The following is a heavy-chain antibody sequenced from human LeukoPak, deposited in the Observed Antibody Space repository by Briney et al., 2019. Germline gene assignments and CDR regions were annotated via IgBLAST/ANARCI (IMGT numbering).Heavy chain of an antibody. V-gene: IGHV1-2*02. J-gene: IGHJ5*02. Sequence: ASVKVSCKASGYTFTASYLHWVRQAPGQGLEWMGWINPNSGGTKFAQKFQGRVTLTRDTSINTAYMELSRLTSDDTAVYYCARDRADCSGGSCYSRWFDPWGQGTLVTVSS. CDR2: INPNSGGT. CDR3: ARDRADCSGGSCYSRWFDP. D-gene: IGHD2-15*01. CDR1: GYTFTASY.